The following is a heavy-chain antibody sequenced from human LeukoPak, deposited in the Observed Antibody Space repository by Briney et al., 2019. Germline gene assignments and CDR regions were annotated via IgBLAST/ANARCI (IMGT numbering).Heavy chain of an antibody. CDR2: INPNSGGT. CDR3: AREHMTRVTLDY. Sequence: ASVKVSCKASGYTFSVYYINWVRQAPGQGLEWMGWINPNSGGTNYAQKFQGRVTMTSDTSISTAYMELSSLRSDDSAVYYCAREHMTRVTLDYWGQGTLVTVSS. D-gene: IGHD4-17*01. J-gene: IGHJ4*02. CDR1: GYTFSVYY. V-gene: IGHV1-2*02.